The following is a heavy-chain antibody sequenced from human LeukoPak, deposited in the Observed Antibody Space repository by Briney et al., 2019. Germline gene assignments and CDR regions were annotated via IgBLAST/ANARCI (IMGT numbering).Heavy chain of an antibody. CDR3: ARDLILSDAFDI. CDR2: IYSGSNT. CDR1: GFTVSSNY. J-gene: IGHJ3*02. Sequence: PGGSLRLSCAASGFTVSSNYMSWVRQAAGKGLEWVSLIYSGSNTYYADSVKGRFTISRDNAKNSLYLQMNSLRAEDTAVYYCARDLILSDAFDIWGQGTMVTVSS. D-gene: IGHD2/OR15-2a*01. V-gene: IGHV3-53*01.